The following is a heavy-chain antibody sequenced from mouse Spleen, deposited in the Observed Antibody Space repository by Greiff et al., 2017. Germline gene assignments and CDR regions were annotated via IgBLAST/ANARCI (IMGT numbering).Heavy chain of an antibody. CDR3: APHYGNFFAY. CDR1: GYTFTSYW. Sequence: QVQLQQPGAELVKPGASVTLSCKASGYTFTSYWMHWVKQRPGQGLEWIGMIHPNSGSTNYNEKFKSKATLTVDKSSSTAYMQLSSLTSEDSAVYYCAPHYGNFFAYWGQGTLVTVSA. D-gene: IGHD2-1*01. CDR2: IHPNSGST. V-gene: IGHV1-64*01. J-gene: IGHJ3*01.